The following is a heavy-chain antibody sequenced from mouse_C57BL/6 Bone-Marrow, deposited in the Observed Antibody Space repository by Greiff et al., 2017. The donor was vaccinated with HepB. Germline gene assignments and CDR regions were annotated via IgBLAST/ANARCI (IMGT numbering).Heavy chain of an antibody. J-gene: IGHJ2*01. CDR1: GFTFSSYA. Sequence: EVQGVESGGGLVKPGGSLKLSCAASGFTFSSYAMSWVRQTPEKRLEWVATISDGGSYTYYPDNVKGRFTISRDNAKNNLYLQMSHLKSEDTAMYYCARSQIYYGNLFDYWGQGTTLTVSS. CDR3: ARSQIYYGNLFDY. D-gene: IGHD2-1*01. V-gene: IGHV5-4*01. CDR2: ISDGGSYT.